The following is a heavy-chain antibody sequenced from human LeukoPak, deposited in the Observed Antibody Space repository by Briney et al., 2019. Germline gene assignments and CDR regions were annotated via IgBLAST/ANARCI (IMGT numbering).Heavy chain of an antibody. CDR3: AILPRYTRDDY. CDR1: GGSFSGYY. Sequence: SETLSLTCAVYGGSFSGYYWSWIRQPPGKGLEWIGEINHSGSTNYNPSLKSRVTISVDKSKNQFSLKLSSVTAADTAVYYCAILPRYTRDDYWGQGTLVTVSS. CDR2: INHSGST. V-gene: IGHV4-34*01. J-gene: IGHJ4*02. D-gene: IGHD3-16*02.